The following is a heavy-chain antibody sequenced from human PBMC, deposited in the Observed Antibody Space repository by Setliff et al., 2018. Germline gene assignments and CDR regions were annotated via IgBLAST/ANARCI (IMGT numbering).Heavy chain of an antibody. Sequence: SETLSLTCAVYGGSFSGYYWSWIRQPPGKRLEWIGEIIHSGSTNYNPSLKSRVTISMDTSKNQFSLKVNSVTATDTAVYYCAREAYGDYPTYYFDYWGQGTLVTVSS. D-gene: IGHD4-17*01. J-gene: IGHJ4*02. CDR2: IIHSGST. V-gene: IGHV4-34*12. CDR3: AREAYGDYPTYYFDY. CDR1: GGSFSGYY.